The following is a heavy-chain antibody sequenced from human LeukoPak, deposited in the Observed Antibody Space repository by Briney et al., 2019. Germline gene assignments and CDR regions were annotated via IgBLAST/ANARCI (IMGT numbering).Heavy chain of an antibody. J-gene: IGHJ4*02. V-gene: IGHV1-2*02. CDR3: ARDPVRGYYYGLEYYFDY. CDR2: INPDSGDT. D-gene: IGHD3-22*01. Sequence: GASVKVSCKASGYRFTGHYIHWVRQAPGQGLEWMGWINPDSGDTNHAQTFQGRVTMTRDTSISTVYLELSSLTSDDTAVCYCARDPVRGYYYGLEYYFDYWGQGTLVTVSS. CDR1: GYRFTGHY.